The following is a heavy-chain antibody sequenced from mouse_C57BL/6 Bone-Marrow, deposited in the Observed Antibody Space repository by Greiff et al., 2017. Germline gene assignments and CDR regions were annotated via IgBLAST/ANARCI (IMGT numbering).Heavy chain of an antibody. V-gene: IGHV10-1*01. Sequence: EVQLVESGGGLVQPKGSLKLSCAASGFSFNTYAMNWVRQAPGKGLEWVARIRSKSNNYATYYADSVKDRFTISRDDSESMLYLQMNNVKTEDTAMYYCVRHDYYGRYFDVWGTGTTVTVSS. CDR1: GFSFNTYA. D-gene: IGHD1-2*01. J-gene: IGHJ1*03. CDR2: IRSKSNNYAT. CDR3: VRHDYYGRYFDV.